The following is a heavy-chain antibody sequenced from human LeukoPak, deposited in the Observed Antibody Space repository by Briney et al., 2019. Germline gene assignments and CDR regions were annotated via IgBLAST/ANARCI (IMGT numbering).Heavy chain of an antibody. J-gene: IGHJ5*02. CDR3: ASCGSHYLPNWFDP. V-gene: IGHV3-23*01. D-gene: IGHD1-26*01. CDR1: GFTFSSYG. CDR2: ISGSGGST. Sequence: PAGGSLRLSCAASGFTFSSYGMSWVRQAPGKGLEWVSAISGSGGSTYYADSVKGRFTISRDNSKNTLYLQMNSLRAEDTAVYYCASCGSHYLPNWFDPWGQGTLVTVSS.